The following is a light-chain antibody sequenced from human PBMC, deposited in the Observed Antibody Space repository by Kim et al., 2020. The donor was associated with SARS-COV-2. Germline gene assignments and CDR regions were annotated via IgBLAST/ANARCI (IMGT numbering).Light chain of an antibody. J-gene: IGLJ2*01. CDR3: QVWDSSSDHPV. CDR1: NIGSKS. V-gene: IGLV3-21*04. CDR2: YDS. Sequence: SYELTQPPSVSVAPGKTARITCGGNNIGSKSVHWYQQKPGQAPVLVINYDSDRPSGIPERFSGSNSGNTATLTISRVEAGDEADYYCQVWDSSSDHPVFGGGTQLTVL.